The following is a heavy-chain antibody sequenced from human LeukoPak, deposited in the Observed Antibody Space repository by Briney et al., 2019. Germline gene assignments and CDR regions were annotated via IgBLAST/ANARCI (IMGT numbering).Heavy chain of an antibody. Sequence: GESLKISCKVSGYRFTSYWIGWVRQMPGKGLEWMGIIYPGDSDTRYSPSFQGQVTISADKSISTAYLQWSSLRASDTAMYYCARLPLPKQQLVLHYYYAMDVWGQGTTVTVSS. D-gene: IGHD6-13*01. CDR3: ARLPLPKQQLVLHYYYAMDV. J-gene: IGHJ6*02. V-gene: IGHV5-51*01. CDR2: IYPGDSDT. CDR1: GYRFTSYW.